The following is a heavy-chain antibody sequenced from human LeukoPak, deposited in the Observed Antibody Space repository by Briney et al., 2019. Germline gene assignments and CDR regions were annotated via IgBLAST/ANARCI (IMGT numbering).Heavy chain of an antibody. CDR2: IGGSGTRT. D-gene: IGHD2-15*01. J-gene: IGHJ4*02. Sequence: GGSLRLSCSASGFTFTTYGMNWVRQAPGKGLEWVSGIGGSGTRTYYADSVKGRFTISRDNSKNTLYLQMNSLRDEDTAVYYCAKDSHCILFDDWGQGTLVTVSS. CDR1: GFTFTTYG. V-gene: IGHV3-23*01. CDR3: AKDSHCILFDD.